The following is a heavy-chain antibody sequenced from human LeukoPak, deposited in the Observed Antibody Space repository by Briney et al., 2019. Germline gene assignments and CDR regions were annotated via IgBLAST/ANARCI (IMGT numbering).Heavy chain of an antibody. D-gene: IGHD5-12*01. V-gene: IGHV1-69*13. CDR1: GGIFSSYD. CDR2: IIPIFGTA. J-gene: IGHJ4*02. Sequence: SVQVSCKASGGIFSSYDISWVRQAPGQGLEWMGGIIPIFGTANYAKKCQGRVTITADESTSTAYMELSSLRSEDRAVYYCARGYSGYDCDYWGQGTLVTVSS. CDR3: ARGYSGYDCDY.